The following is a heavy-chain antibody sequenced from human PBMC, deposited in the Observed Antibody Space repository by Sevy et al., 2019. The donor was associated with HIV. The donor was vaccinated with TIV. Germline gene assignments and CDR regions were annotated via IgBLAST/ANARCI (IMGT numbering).Heavy chain of an antibody. J-gene: IGHJ4*02. CDR2: IIPIFGTA. CDR1: GGTFSSYA. D-gene: IGHD2-2*01. V-gene: IGHV1-69*13. Sequence: ASVKVSCKASGGTFSSYAISWVRQAPGHGLEWMGGIIPIFGTANYAQKFQGRVTITADESTSTAYMELSSLRSEDTAVYYCWIGYCSSTSCYPIYGDYGYFDYWGQGTLVTVSS. CDR3: WIGYCSSTSCYPIYGDYGYFDY.